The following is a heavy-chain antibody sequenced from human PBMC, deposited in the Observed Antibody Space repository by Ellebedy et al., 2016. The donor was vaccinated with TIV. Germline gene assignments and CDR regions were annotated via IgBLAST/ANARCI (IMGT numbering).Heavy chain of an antibody. Sequence: ASVKVSXXVSGYTLTELSMHWVRQAPGKGLEWMGGFDPEDGETIYAQKFQGRVTMTEDTSTDTAYMELSSLRSEDTAVYYCATDLNSDSSEFPFDIWGQGTMVTVSS. CDR2: FDPEDGET. D-gene: IGHD3-22*01. CDR3: ATDLNSDSSEFPFDI. J-gene: IGHJ3*02. CDR1: GYTLTELS. V-gene: IGHV1-24*01.